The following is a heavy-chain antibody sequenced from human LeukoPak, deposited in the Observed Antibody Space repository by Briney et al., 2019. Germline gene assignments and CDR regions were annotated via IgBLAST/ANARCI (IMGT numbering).Heavy chain of an antibody. V-gene: IGHV3-23*01. Sequence: GGSLRLSCAASGFTFSSYAMSWVRQPPGKGLEWVSAISGSGGSTYYADSVKGRFTISRDNSKNTLYLQMNSLRAEDTAVYYCAKVLPDYGDYRVYYYYGMDVWSQGTTVTVSS. CDR2: ISGSGGST. CDR1: GFTFSSYA. CDR3: AKVLPDYGDYRVYYYYGMDV. D-gene: IGHD4-17*01. J-gene: IGHJ6*02.